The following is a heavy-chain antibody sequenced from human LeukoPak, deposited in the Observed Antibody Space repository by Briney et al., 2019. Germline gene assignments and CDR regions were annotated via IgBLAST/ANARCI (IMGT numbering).Heavy chain of an antibody. CDR3: ARGGTMIEGYYYMDV. CDR1: GGSISNYY. D-gene: IGHD3-22*01. V-gene: IGHV4-59*12. Sequence: PSETLSLTCTVSGGSISNYYWSWIRQPPGKGLEWIGYIYYSGSTNYNPSLESRVTISVDTSKNQFSLKLSSVTAADTAVYYCARGGTMIEGYYYMDVWGKGTTVTVSS. J-gene: IGHJ6*03. CDR2: IYYSGST.